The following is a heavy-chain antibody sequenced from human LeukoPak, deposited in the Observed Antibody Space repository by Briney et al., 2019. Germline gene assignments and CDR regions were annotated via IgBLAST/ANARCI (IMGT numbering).Heavy chain of an antibody. CDR2: INPNSGGT. J-gene: IGHJ4*02. V-gene: IGHV1-2*02. D-gene: IGHD5-18*01. Sequence: GASVKVSCKASGYTFTGYYMHWVRQAPGQGLEWMGWINPNSGGTNYAQKFQGRVTMTRDTSISTAYMELSRLRSDDTAVYYCARDDSIQLWEQAYWGQGTLVTVSS. CDR3: ARDDSIQLWEQAY. CDR1: GYTFTGYY.